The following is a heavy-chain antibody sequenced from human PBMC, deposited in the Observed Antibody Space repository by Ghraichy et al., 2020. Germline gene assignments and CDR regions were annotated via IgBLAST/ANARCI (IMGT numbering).Heavy chain of an antibody. V-gene: IGHV3-74*01. CDR1: GFTFSTYW. CDR3: ARGACNTTACPLSKYYIDN. CDR2: VNSDGSTI. Sequence: GGSLRLSCAASGFTFSTYWMHWVRQAPGKGLLWVSRVNSDGSTINSADSVKGRFTISRDNAKNSLFLQMYGLRAEDTVVYYCARGACNTTACPLSKYYIDNWGQGTLVTVSS. D-gene: IGHD2/OR15-2a*01. J-gene: IGHJ4*02.